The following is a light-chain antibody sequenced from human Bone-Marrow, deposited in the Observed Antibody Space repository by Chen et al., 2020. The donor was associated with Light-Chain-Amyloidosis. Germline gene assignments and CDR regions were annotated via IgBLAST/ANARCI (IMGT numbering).Light chain of an antibody. CDR2: GEN. CDR1: SLTSYY. CDR3: NSRDGSAIHA. V-gene: IGLV3-19*01. J-gene: IGLJ3*02. Sequence: SSVLTQDPAVSVALVPTVRITCQGDSLTSYYASLYQQKPGQAPVLVMFGENSRPSGFPDRFSGSISGNTASLTITGAQAEDEADYYCNSRDGSAIHAFGGGTKLTVL.